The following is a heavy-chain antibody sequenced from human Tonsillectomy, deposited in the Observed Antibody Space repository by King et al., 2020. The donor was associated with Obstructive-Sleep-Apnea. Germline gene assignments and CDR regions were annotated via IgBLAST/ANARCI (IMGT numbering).Heavy chain of an antibody. CDR3: ARGSHYDYLWGSYRYEDY. CDR2: IKQDGSEK. CDR1: GFTFDSYW. D-gene: IGHD3-16*02. J-gene: IGHJ4*02. V-gene: IGHV3-7*03. Sequence: QLVQSGGGLVQPGGSLRLSCAASGFTFDSYWMSWVRQAPGKGLEWVANIKQDGSEKYYVDSVKGRFTISRDNAKNSLYLQMNSLRAEDTAVYYCARGSHYDYLWGSYRYEDYWGQGTLVTVSS.